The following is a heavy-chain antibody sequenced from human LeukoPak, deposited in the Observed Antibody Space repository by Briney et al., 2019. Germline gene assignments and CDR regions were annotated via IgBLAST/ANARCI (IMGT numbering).Heavy chain of an antibody. Sequence: ASVKVSCKASGYSFTGYYMHWVRQAPGQGLEWMGWIDPHNGATHYAQKFQGRVTMSRDTSSSTAYMELSRLRSDDTAVYYCARVWAYDYVWGSYRQAPYDYWGQGTLVTVSS. CDR2: IDPHNGAT. CDR1: GYSFTGYY. V-gene: IGHV1-2*02. J-gene: IGHJ4*02. D-gene: IGHD3-16*02. CDR3: ARVWAYDYVWGSYRQAPYDY.